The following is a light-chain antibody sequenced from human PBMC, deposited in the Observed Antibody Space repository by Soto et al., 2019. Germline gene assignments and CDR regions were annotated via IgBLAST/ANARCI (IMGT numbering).Light chain of an antibody. CDR3: SSYTTTNTYV. J-gene: IGLJ1*01. Sequence: QSALTQPASVSGSPGQSITISCTGTSSDVGGYNYVSWYQHHPGKAPKLMIYEVSNRPSGVSDRFSGSKSGNTASLTISGLQAEDEADYYRSSYTTTNTYVFGTGTKLTVL. V-gene: IGLV2-14*01. CDR1: SSDVGGYNY. CDR2: EVS.